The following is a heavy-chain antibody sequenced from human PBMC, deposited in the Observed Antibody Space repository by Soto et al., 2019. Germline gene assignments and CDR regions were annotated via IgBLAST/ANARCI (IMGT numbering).Heavy chain of an antibody. CDR1: GFTFDDYA. CDR3: AKDHSSGWTVFDY. J-gene: IGHJ4*02. D-gene: IGHD6-19*01. V-gene: IGHV3-9*01. Sequence: EVQLVESGGGLVQPGRSLRLSCAASGFTFDDYAMHWVRQAPGKGLEWVSGISWNRGSIGYADSVKGRFTISRDNAKNPLYLQMNSLRAEDTALYYCAKDHSSGWTVFDYWGQGTLVTVSS. CDR2: ISWNRGSI.